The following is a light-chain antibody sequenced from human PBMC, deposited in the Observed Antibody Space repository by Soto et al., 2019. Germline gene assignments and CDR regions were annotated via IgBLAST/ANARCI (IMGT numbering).Light chain of an antibody. CDR2: AAS. CDR3: QQADTFPIT. V-gene: IGKV1D-12*01. CDR1: QGISRS. J-gene: IGKJ5*01. Sequence: DSQMTQSPSSVSASVVDRVTISCQASQGISRSLAWYQQKPGKAPKLLIYAASSLQSGVPSRFSGSGFGTDFTLTISSLQPEDSAIYYCQQADTFPITFGQGTRLEIK.